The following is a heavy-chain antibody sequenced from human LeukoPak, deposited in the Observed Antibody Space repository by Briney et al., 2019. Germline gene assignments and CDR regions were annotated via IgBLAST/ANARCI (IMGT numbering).Heavy chain of an antibody. Sequence: GGSLRLSCAASGFTFNDYVMHWVRQAPGKGLEWVAVISYDGSNKYYADSVKGRFTISRDNSKNTLYLQMNSLRAEDTAVYYCALLNSWFDPWGQGTLVTVSS. CDR2: ISYDGSNK. CDR3: ALLNSWFDP. V-gene: IGHV3-30*01. J-gene: IGHJ5*02. CDR1: GFTFNDYV. D-gene: IGHD2-21*01.